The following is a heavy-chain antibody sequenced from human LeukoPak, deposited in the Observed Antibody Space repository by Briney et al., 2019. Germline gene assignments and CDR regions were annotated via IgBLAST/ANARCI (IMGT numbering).Heavy chain of an antibody. CDR2: FDPEDGET. Sequence: ASVKVSCKVPGYTLTELSMHWVRQAPGKGLEWMGGFDPEDGETIYAQKFQGRVTMTEDTSTDTAYMELNSLRAEDTAVYYCAKRAGEYSHPYDYWGQGTLVTVSS. J-gene: IGHJ4*02. CDR1: GYTLTELS. D-gene: IGHD4-17*01. V-gene: IGHV1-24*01. CDR3: AKRAGEYSHPYDY.